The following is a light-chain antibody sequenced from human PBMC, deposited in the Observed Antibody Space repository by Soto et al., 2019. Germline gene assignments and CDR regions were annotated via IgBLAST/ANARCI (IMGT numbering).Light chain of an antibody. CDR1: QSVSGD. Sequence: ETVMTQSPATLSVSPGKRTTLSCRASQSVSGDLAWYQQKPGQAPRLLIYGASTRATGIPARFSGSGSGTEFTLTISSLQSEDFAVYYCQQYGNWPLTFGQGTRLEIK. CDR3: QQYGNWPLT. CDR2: GAS. V-gene: IGKV3-15*01. J-gene: IGKJ5*01.